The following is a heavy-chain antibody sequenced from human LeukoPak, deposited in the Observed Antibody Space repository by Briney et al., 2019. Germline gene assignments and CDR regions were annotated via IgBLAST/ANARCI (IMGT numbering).Heavy chain of an antibody. V-gene: IGHV1-69*06. CDR2: IIPIFGTA. CDR1: GGTFSSYA. Sequence: ASVKVSCKASGGTFSSYAISWVRQAPGQGLEWMGGIIPIFGTANYAQKFQGRVTITADKSTSTAYMELRSLRSDDTAVYYCARAEVRGAMFDYWGQGTLVTVSS. CDR3: ARAEVRGAMFDY. D-gene: IGHD3-10*01. J-gene: IGHJ4*02.